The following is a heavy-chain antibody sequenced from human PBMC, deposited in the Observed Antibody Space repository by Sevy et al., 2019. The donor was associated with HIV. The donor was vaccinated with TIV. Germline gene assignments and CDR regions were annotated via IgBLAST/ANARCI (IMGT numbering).Heavy chain of an antibody. J-gene: IGHJ5*02. Sequence: GGSLRLSCAASGFTFSSYSMNWVRQAPGKGLEWVSYISSSSSTIYYADSVKGRFTISRDNAKNSLYLQMNSLRAEDTAVYYCARQAPIFWFDPWGQGTLVTVSS. CDR2: ISSSSSTI. CDR1: GFTFSSYS. CDR3: ARQAPIFWFDP. D-gene: IGHD3-9*01. V-gene: IGHV3-48*01.